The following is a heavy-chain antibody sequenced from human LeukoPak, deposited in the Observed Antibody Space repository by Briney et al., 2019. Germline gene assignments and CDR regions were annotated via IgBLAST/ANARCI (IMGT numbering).Heavy chain of an antibody. CDR3: AREGFYSNFDY. CDR1: GGSISSGGYY. J-gene: IGHJ4*02. V-gene: IGHV4-30-4*08. CDR2: IYYSGST. Sequence: KASETLSLTCTVSGGSISSGGYYWSWIRQHPGKGLEWIGYIYYSGSTYYNPSLKSRVTISVDTSKNQFSLKLSSVTAADTAVYYCAREGFYSNFDYWGQGTLVTVSS. D-gene: IGHD4-11*01.